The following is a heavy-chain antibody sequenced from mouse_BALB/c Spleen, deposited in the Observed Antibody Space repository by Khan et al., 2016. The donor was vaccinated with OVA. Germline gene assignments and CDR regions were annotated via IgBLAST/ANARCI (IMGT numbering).Heavy chain of an antibody. CDR2: IDPPNDDS. Sequence: EVQLQESGAELVKPGASVKLSCSASGFNIKDTYIHWMKQRPEQGLEWIGRIDPPNDDSKYGPKFQAKATLTADTSSNTAYLQLSSLTSEDTAVYYCATLDGNPIAFWGQGTLVSVSA. D-gene: IGHD2-1*01. CDR1: GFNIKDTY. CDR3: ATLDGNPIAF. J-gene: IGHJ3*01. V-gene: IGHV14-3*02.